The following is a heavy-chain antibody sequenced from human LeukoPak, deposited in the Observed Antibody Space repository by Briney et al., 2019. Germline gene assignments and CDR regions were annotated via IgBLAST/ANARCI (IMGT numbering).Heavy chain of an antibody. J-gene: IGHJ4*02. CDR1: GYSISSGYY. V-gene: IGHV4-38-2*02. CDR2: IYHSGST. CDR3: AGGIVVVPAAISAFDY. Sequence: SETLSLTCTVSGYSISSGYYWGWIRQPPGKGLEWIGSIYHSGSTYYNPSLKSRVTISVDTSKNQFSLKLSSVTAADTAVYYCAGGIVVVPAAISAFDYWGQGTLVTVSS. D-gene: IGHD2-2*01.